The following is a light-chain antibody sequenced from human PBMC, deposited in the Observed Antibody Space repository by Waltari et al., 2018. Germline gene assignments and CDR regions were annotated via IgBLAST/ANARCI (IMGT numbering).Light chain of an antibody. V-gene: IGLV1-51*01. CDR1: SSNIGNNY. Sequence: QSVLTQPPSVSAAPGQKVTISCSGTSSNIGNNYVSWYQQFPGTAPKLHIYDNNKRPSGIPDRFSGSKSGTSATLVITGLQTGDEADYYCGTWDTSLSKVFGGGTKLTVL. J-gene: IGLJ2*01. CDR3: GTWDTSLSKV. CDR2: DNN.